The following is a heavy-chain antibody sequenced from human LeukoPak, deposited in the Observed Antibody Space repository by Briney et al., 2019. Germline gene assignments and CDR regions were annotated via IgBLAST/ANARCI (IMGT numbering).Heavy chain of an antibody. CDR1: GIPFSSYS. Sequence: GSLRLSRAAPGIPFSSYSMNWVRQAPGKGLEWVSYISSSSSTIYYADSVKGRFTISRDNAKNSLYLQMNSLRAEDTAVYYCARHRTASDYWGQGTLVTVSS. CDR2: ISSSSSTI. V-gene: IGHV3-48*01. CDR3: ARHRTASDY. D-gene: IGHD3-16*02. J-gene: IGHJ4*02.